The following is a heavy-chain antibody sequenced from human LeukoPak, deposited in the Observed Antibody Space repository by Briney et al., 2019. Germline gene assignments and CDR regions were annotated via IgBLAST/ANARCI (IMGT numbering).Heavy chain of an antibody. Sequence: SETLSLTCTVSGDSIISSYWSWIRQPPGKGLEWIAYMKFNGKTDCNPPLKSRVTISLDTSKNQFSLILNSVTTADTAVYYCARAPPRRCPGNDCYPIFDFWGQRSLVTVSS. V-gene: IGHV4-59*01. D-gene: IGHD2-21*02. CDR3: ARAPPRRCPGNDCYPIFDF. CDR2: MKFNGKT. CDR1: GDSIISSY. J-gene: IGHJ4*02.